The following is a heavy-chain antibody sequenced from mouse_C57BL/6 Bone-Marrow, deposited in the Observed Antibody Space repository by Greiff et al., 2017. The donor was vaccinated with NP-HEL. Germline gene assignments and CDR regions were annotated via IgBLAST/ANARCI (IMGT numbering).Heavy chain of an antibody. V-gene: IGHV5-12*01. CDR3: ATGSLFAY. CDR2: ISNGGGST. Sequence: EVKLVESGGGLVQPGGSLKLSCAASGFTFSDYYMYWVRQTPEKRLEWVAYISNGGGSTYYPDTVKGRFTISRDNAKNTLYLQMSRLKSEDTAVYYCATGSLFAYWGQGTLVTVSA. D-gene: IGHD4-1*01. CDR1: GFTFSDYY. J-gene: IGHJ3*01.